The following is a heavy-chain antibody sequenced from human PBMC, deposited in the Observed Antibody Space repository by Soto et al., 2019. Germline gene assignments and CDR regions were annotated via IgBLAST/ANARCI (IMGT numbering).Heavy chain of an antibody. V-gene: IGHV1-69*02. CDR2: IIPILGIA. CDR1: GGTFSSYT. CDR3: ARARDWYYGMDV. J-gene: IGHJ6*02. D-gene: IGHD3-9*01. Sequence: KVSCKASGGTFSSYTISWVRQAPGQGLEWMGRIIPILGIANYAQKFQGRVTITADNSTSTPYMELSSLRSEDTAVYYCARARDWYYGMDVWGQGTTVTVSS.